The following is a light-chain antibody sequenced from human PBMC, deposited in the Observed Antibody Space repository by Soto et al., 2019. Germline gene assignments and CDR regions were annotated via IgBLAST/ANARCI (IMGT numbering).Light chain of an antibody. V-gene: IGLV2-14*03. J-gene: IGLJ1*01. Sequence: QSVLTQPASVSGSPGQAITISCSGTSSDVGAFNYVSWYQQHPGKAPKLMIYDVSNRPSGVSNRFSGSKSGNTASLTISGIRAEDEADYYCNSYTSNNTYVFGTGTKLTVL. CDR3: NSYTSNNTYV. CDR2: DVS. CDR1: SSDVGAFNY.